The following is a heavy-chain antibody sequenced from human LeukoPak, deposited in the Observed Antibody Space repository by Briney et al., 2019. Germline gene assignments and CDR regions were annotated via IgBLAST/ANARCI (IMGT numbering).Heavy chain of an antibody. CDR2: IIHIFGTA. D-gene: IGHD2-2*01. V-gene: IGHV1-69*06. CDR3: ARARRLTVPYYYYYMDV. CDR1: GGTFSSYA. J-gene: IGHJ6*03. Sequence: ASVKVSCKASGGTFSSYAISWVRQAPAQGLEWMGGIIHIFGTANYAQKFQGRVTITADKSTSTAYMELSSLRSEDTAVYYCARARRLTVPYYYYYMDVWGKGTTVTVSS.